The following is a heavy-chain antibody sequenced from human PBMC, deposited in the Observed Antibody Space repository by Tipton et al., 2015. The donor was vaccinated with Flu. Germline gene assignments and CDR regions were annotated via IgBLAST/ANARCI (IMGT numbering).Heavy chain of an antibody. Sequence: TLSLTCTVFGGSIGSSTYYWGWIRQPPGKGLEWIGSLYDSGITYYNPSLKSRVTISLDTSKNQFSLKLISVTAADTAVYYCARSSSAYDYVWGGSYYFDFCGQETLVTASS. CDR2: LYDSGIT. CDR3: ARSSSAYDYVWGGSYYFDF. D-gene: IGHD3-16*01. CDR1: GGSIGSSTYY. J-gene: IGHJ4*02. V-gene: IGHV4-39*07.